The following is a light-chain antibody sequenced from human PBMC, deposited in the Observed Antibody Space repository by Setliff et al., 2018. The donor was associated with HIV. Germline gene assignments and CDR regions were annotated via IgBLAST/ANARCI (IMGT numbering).Light chain of an antibody. CDR1: SSDIGVSKY. Sequence: QSALTQPASVSGSPGQSITISRTGTSSDIGVSKYVSWYQQHPGRAPKLMIFEVINRPSGVSDRFSGSKSGNTASLTISGLQAEDEADYYCSSYKTGNTLVFGGGTKGTVL. V-gene: IGLV2-14*01. J-gene: IGLJ3*02. CDR2: EVI. CDR3: SSYKTGNTLV.